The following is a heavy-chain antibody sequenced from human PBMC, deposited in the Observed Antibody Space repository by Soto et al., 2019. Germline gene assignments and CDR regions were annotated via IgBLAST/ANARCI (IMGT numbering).Heavy chain of an antibody. CDR3: ARAGDYYDSSGPPGGMDV. Sequence: SVKVSCKASGGTFSSYAISWVRQAPGQGLEWMGGIIPIFGTANYAQKFQGRVTITADESTSTAYMELSSLRSEDTAVYYCARAGDYYDSSGPPGGMDVWGQGTTLTAP. CDR1: GGTFSSYA. V-gene: IGHV1-69*13. CDR2: IIPIFGTA. D-gene: IGHD3-22*01. J-gene: IGHJ6*02.